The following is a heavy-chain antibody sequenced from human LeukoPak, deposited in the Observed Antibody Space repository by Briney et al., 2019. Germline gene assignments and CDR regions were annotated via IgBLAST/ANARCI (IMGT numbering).Heavy chain of an antibody. Sequence: GGSLRLSCAASGFTFSSYAMSWVRQAPGKGLEWVSAISGSGGSTYYADSVKGRFTISRDNSKNTLYLQMNSLRAEDTAVYYCAKVMTRAMVRGVPPSDYWGQGTLVTVSS. CDR1: GFTFSSYA. V-gene: IGHV3-23*01. CDR2: ISGSGGST. J-gene: IGHJ4*02. D-gene: IGHD3-10*01. CDR3: AKVMTRAMVRGVPPSDY.